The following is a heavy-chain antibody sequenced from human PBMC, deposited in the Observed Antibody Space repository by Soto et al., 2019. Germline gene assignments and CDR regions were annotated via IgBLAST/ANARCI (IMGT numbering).Heavy chain of an antibody. Sequence: EVQLVESGGGLIQPGGSLRVSCAASEFTVSSNYMTWVRQAPGKGLEWVSVIDTAGRANYAESVKGRFTNSRDNSKNTLYLQMNRLRVEDTAVYYGARAATYYDFCTGHDTSYTYYGMDVWGQRTTVTVSS. V-gene: IGHV3-53*01. D-gene: IGHD3-3*01. J-gene: IGHJ6*02. CDR1: EFTVSSNY. CDR3: ARAATYYDFCTGHDTSYTYYGMDV. CDR2: IDTAGRA.